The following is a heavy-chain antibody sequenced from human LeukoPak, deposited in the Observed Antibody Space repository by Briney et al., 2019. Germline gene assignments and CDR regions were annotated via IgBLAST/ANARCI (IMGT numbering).Heavy chain of an antibody. CDR3: ARVRDGYNDAYDI. Sequence: ASVKVSCKASGYTFSNYNIHWGRPAPGQGLEWMGIVNPSGDSTNYAQNFQGRVTMTGDTSTSTVYMELSSLRSEDTAVYYCARVRDGYNDAYDIWGQGTMVTVPS. CDR2: VNPSGDST. J-gene: IGHJ3*02. CDR1: GYTFSNYN. V-gene: IGHV1-46*01. D-gene: IGHD5-24*01.